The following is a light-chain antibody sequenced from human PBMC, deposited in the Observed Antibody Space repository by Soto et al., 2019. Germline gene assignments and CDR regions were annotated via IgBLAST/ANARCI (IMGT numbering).Light chain of an antibody. Sequence: EIVLTQSPGTLSLSPGERATLSCRASQTINNNVAWYQLKDGQVPRLLIYGASTRATDVPARFSGGGSGTDLTITISRLEPEDFAVYYCQQYGNSPITFGQGTRLEIK. CDR3: QQYGNSPIT. J-gene: IGKJ5*01. V-gene: IGKV3-20*01. CDR2: GAS. CDR1: QTINNN.